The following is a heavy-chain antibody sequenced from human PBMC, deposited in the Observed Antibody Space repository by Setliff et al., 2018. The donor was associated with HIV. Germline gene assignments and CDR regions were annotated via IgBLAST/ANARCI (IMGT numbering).Heavy chain of an antibody. CDR1: GFTFDDYA. Sequence: PGGSLRLSCAASGFTFDDYAMHWVRQVPGKGLEWVSLISWDGGSTYYSDSVKGRFTISRDNRKNSLFLQMNSLRAEDTAFYYCAKDTYTNGWHTTNFYHYGLEVWGQGTTVTV. D-gene: IGHD6-19*01. CDR2: ISWDGGST. J-gene: IGHJ6*02. CDR3: AKDTYTNGWHTTNFYHYGLEV. V-gene: IGHV3-43D*03.